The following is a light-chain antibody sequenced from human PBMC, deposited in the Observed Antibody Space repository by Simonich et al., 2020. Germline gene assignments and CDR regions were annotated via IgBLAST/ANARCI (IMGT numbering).Light chain of an antibody. V-gene: IGKV1-33*01. CDR3: QQYDNLPLT. Sequence: DIQMTKSPSSLSASVGDRVTIPCQASQDISNYLNWYQQKPGKAPKRLIYDASNLETGVPSRFSGSGSGTDFTFTISSLQPEDIATYYCQQYDNLPLTFGGGTKVEIK. CDR1: QDISNY. J-gene: IGKJ4*01. CDR2: DAS.